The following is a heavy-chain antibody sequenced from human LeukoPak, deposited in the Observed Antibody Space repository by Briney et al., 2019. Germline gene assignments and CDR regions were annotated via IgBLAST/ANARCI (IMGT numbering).Heavy chain of an antibody. CDR3: ARMTDSSGYQTPDY. CDR1: GYTFIGNG. Sequence: ASVKVSCKASGYTFIGNGITWVRQAPGQGLEWMGWINGYNGNTAYAQMLAGRFTMTTDTSTITAYMELRGLSSVTAADTAVYYCARMTDSSGYQTPDYWGQGTLVTVSS. V-gene: IGHV1-18*01. J-gene: IGHJ4*02. D-gene: IGHD3-22*01. CDR2: INGYNGNT.